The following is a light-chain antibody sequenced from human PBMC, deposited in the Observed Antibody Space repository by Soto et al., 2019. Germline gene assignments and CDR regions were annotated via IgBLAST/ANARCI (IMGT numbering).Light chain of an antibody. V-gene: IGKV3-20*01. CDR2: NTS. Sequence: EIVLTQSPGTLSLSPGEGATVSCRVSQSINSKSLVWYQRKFGQAPRLLIYNTSSRATGIPDRFSGSGSGTDFTLTIDRLEPEDFAMYYCQQYSDSPPTFGQGTKVDIK. CDR3: QQYSDSPPT. CDR1: QSINSKS. J-gene: IGKJ1*01.